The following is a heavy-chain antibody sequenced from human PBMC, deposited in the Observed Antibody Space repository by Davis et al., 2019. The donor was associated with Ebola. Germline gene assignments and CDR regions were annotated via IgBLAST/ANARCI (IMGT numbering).Heavy chain of an antibody. D-gene: IGHD1-20*01. Sequence: SVKVSCKASGYTFTSYGISWVRQAPGQGLEWMGGIIPIFGTANYAQKFQGRVTMTRDTSTSTVYMELSSLRSEDTAVYYCAREGVNWNDGDYWGQGTLVTVSS. CDR3: AREGVNWNDGDY. CDR1: GYTFTSYG. CDR2: IIPIFGTA. J-gene: IGHJ4*02. V-gene: IGHV1-69*05.